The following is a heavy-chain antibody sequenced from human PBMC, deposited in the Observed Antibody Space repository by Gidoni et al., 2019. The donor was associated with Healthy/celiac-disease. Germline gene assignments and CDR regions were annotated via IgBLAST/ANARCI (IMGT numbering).Heavy chain of an antibody. V-gene: IGHV3-48*02. CDR2: ISSSSSTI. J-gene: IGHJ4*02. Sequence: EVQLVESGGGLVQPGGSLRLSCAASGVTFSSYSMNWVRQAPGKGLEWFSYISSSSSTIYYADSVKGRFTISRDNAKNSLYLQMNSLRDEDTALYYCARPAYCGGDCYTPSDYWGQGTLVTVSS. D-gene: IGHD2-21*02. CDR1: GVTFSSYS. CDR3: ARPAYCGGDCYTPSDY.